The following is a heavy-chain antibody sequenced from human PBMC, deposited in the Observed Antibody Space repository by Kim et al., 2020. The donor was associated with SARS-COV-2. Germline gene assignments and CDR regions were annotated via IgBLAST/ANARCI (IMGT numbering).Heavy chain of an antibody. Sequence: SETLSLTCAVYGGSFSGYYWSWIRQPPGKGLEWIGEINHSGSTNYNPSLKSRVTISVDTSKNQFSLKLSSVTAADTAVYYCARVPLLWLGELLYAYYDYGMDVWGQGATVTVSS. CDR3: ARVPLLWLGELLYAYYDYGMDV. D-gene: IGHD3-10*01. CDR1: GGSFSGYY. J-gene: IGHJ6*02. V-gene: IGHV4-34*01. CDR2: INHSGST.